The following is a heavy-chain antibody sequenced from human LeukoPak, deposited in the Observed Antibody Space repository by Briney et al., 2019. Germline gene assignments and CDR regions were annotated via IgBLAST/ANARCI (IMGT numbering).Heavy chain of an antibody. CDR2: IYYSGTA. CDR3: ARFQDNGDYFDH. V-gene: IGHV4-39*01. Sequence: SETLSLTCSVSGGSISRDTYYSSWVRQPPGKRLEWSVIIYYSGTAYYNPYLKGRVTMFVDTSKHQFSLKLTSVTATDTAVYYCARFQDNGDYFDHWGQGSLVTVSS. J-gene: IGHJ4*02. D-gene: IGHD4-17*01. CDR1: GGSISRDTYY.